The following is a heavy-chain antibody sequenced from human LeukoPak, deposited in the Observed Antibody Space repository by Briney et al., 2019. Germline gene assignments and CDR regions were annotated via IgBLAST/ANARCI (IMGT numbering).Heavy chain of an antibody. J-gene: IGHJ4*02. V-gene: IGHV3-23*01. Sequence: GGSLRLSCAASGFTFSAYAMNWVRQAPGQGLEWVSGISGSGDNTYYADSVRGRFTISRDKSKSTVYLQMNSLRVEDTAIYYCARGRKLGAPTYFFDYWGQGTLVTVSS. CDR2: ISGSGDNT. D-gene: IGHD1-26*01. CDR3: ARGRKLGAPTYFFDY. CDR1: GFTFSAYA.